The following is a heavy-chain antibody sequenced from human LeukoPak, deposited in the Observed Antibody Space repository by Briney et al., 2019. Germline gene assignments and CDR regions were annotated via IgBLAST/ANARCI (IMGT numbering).Heavy chain of an antibody. CDR3: ARDRCSGGSCYDY. Sequence: GGSLRLSCAASGFTVSSNYMSWVRQAPGKGLEWVSVIYSGGSTYYADSAKGRFTISRDNSKNTLYLQTNGLRAEDTAVYYCARDRCSGGSCYDYWGQGTLVTVSS. J-gene: IGHJ4*02. V-gene: IGHV3-53*01. D-gene: IGHD2-15*01. CDR2: IYSGGST. CDR1: GFTVSSNY.